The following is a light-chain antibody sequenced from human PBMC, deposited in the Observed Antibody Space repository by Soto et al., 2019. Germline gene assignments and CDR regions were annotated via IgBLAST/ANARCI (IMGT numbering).Light chain of an antibody. CDR1: SSDVGTFDL. V-gene: IGLV2-23*02. CDR2: EVS. J-gene: IGLJ1*01. Sequence: QSALTQPASVSASPGQSITISCTGTSSDVGTFDLVSWYQQHPGKAPKLMIFEVSKRPSGVSIRFSGSKSGNTASLTISGLQAEDEADYYCSSYSNTGPSYVFATGNKLTVL. CDR3: SSYSNTGPSYV.